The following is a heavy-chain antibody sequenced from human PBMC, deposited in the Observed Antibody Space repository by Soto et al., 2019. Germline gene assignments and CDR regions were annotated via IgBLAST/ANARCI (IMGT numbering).Heavy chain of an antibody. CDR3: ARSSGYSHGYEVDY. J-gene: IGHJ4*02. CDR1: GYSISSGYY. CDR2: IYHSGST. V-gene: IGHV4-38-2*01. D-gene: IGHD5-18*01. Sequence: SETLSLTCAVSGYSISSGYYWGWIRQPPGKGLEWIGSIYHSGSTYYNPSLKSRVTISVDTSKNQFSLKLSSVTAADTAVYYCARSSGYSHGYEVDYWGQGTLVTVSS.